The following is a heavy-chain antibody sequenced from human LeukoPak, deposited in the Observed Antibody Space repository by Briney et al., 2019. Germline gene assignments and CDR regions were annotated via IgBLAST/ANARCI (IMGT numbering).Heavy chain of an antibody. V-gene: IGHV3-23*01. CDR2: ISGSGGST. Sequence: GGSLRLSCAASGFTFSSYAMSWVRQAPGKGLEWVSAISGSGGSTYYADSVKGRFTISRDNAKNSLYLQMNSLRAEDTAVYYCARARYGASYGMDVWGQGTTVTVSS. CDR3: ARARYGASYGMDV. CDR1: GFTFSSYA. J-gene: IGHJ6*02. D-gene: IGHD5-18*01.